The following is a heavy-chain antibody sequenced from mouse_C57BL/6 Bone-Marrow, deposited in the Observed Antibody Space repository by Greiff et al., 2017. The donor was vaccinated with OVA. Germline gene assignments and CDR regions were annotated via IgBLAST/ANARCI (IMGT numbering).Heavy chain of an antibody. V-gene: IGHV7-1*01. J-gene: IGHJ4*01. CDR2: SRNKANDYTT. CDR3: ARDAPMVTGYAMDY. D-gene: IGHD2-2*01. CDR1: GFTFSDFY. Sequence: EVKLVESGGGLVQSGRSLRLSCATSGFTFSDFYMEWVRQAPGKGLEWIAASRNKANDYTTEYSASVKGRFIVSRDTSQSILYLQMNALRAEDTAIYYCARDAPMVTGYAMDYWGQGTSVTVSS.